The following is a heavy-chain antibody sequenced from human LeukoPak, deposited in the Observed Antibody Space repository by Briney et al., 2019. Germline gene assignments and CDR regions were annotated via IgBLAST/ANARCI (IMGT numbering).Heavy chain of an antibody. Sequence: PGRSLRLSCATSGFTFNSYGIHWVRQAPGKGLDWVAVVWYDGSKKYYADSVKGRFTISRDNSKNTVYLQMNSLRAEDTAVYYCARDRVVALSQNFDQWGQGTLVTVSS. J-gene: IGHJ4*02. CDR2: VWYDGSKK. CDR1: GFTFNSYG. CDR3: ARDRVVALSQNFDQ. V-gene: IGHV3-33*01. D-gene: IGHD2-15*01.